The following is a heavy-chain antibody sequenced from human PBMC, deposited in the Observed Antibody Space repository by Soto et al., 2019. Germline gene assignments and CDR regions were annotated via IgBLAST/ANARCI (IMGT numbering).Heavy chain of an antibody. J-gene: IGHJ5*01. CDR1: GYTFTNYW. V-gene: IGHV5-51*01. Sequence: EVKLEQSGAEVKKPGEALKISCQTSGYTFTNYWIGWVRHMPGRGLEWMGLIFPRDSDTRYNSSFEGQVTISSDRSIATAYLQWTSLKASDTAIYFCARIGSLLQPIDSWGQGTPVTVSS. D-gene: IGHD4-4*01. CDR2: IFPRDSDT. CDR3: ARIGSLLQPIDS.